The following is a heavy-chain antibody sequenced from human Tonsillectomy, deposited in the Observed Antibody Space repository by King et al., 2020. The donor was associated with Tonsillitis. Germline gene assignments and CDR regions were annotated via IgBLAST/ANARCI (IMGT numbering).Heavy chain of an antibody. Sequence: VQLVESGGGLVKPGGSLRLSCAASGFIFSTYSLNWVRRAPWKELEGVSFFCSSSTFINYADSVKGLFTISRDTPKSSVYLEMNSLRAEDTAMYYCGRGTTPGVTMGTIDYWGQGTLVTVSS. CDR3: GRGTTPGVTMGTIDY. CDR2: FCSSSTFI. J-gene: IGHJ4*02. D-gene: IGHD4/OR15-4a*01. CDR1: GFIFSTYS. V-gene: IGHV3-21*01.